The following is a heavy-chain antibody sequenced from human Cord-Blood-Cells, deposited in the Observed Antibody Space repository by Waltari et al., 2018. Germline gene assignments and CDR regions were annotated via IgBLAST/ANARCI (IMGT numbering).Heavy chain of an antibody. CDR2: IYSGGST. V-gene: IGHV3-53*01. Sequence: EVQLVESVGGLIQHGGSLGLSCAASGFTVSTNYMSWVRPAPGKGLEWVSVIYSGGSTYYADSVKGRFTISRDNSKNTLYLQMNSLRAEDTAVYYCARDWSCSSTSCYYGAFDIWGQGTMVTVSS. CDR1: GFTVSTNY. D-gene: IGHD2-2*01. CDR3: ARDWSCSSTSCYYGAFDI. J-gene: IGHJ3*02.